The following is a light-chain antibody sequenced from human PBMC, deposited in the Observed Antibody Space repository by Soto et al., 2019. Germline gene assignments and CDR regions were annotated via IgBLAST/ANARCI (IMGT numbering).Light chain of an antibody. CDR3: QQYNRYWT. J-gene: IGKJ1*01. Sequence: GDRVTITCRASQSISSWLAWYQQKPGKAPKLLIYDASSLESGVPSRFSGSGSGTEFTLTISSLQPDDFATYYCQQYNRYWTFGQGTKVEI. CDR1: QSISSW. CDR2: DAS. V-gene: IGKV1-5*01.